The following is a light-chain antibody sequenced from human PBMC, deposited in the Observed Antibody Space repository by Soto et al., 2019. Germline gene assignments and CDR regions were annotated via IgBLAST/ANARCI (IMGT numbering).Light chain of an antibody. CDR2: DVT. V-gene: IGLV2-11*02. CDR1: SSDVGEYNY. Sequence: QSALTQPRSVSGSPGQSVTISCTGTSSDVGEYNYVSWYQEHPGKAPKLMIYDVTKRPSGVPDRFSGSKSGNTASLTISGLQAEDEAEYYCCSYAGIYSVVFGGGTKLTVL. J-gene: IGLJ3*02. CDR3: CSYAGIYSVV.